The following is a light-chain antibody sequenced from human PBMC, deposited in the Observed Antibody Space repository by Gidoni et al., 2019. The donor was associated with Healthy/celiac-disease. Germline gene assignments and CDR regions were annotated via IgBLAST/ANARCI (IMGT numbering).Light chain of an antibody. Sequence: QSALTQPATVSGSPGQSITIYCTGTSSDVGGYNYVSWYQQHPGKAPKLMIYDVSNRPSGVSNRFSGSNSGNTASLTISGLQAEDEADYYCSSYTSSSTWVFGGGTKLTVL. V-gene: IGLV2-14*01. CDR2: DVS. CDR3: SSYTSSSTWV. CDR1: SSDVGGYNY. J-gene: IGLJ3*02.